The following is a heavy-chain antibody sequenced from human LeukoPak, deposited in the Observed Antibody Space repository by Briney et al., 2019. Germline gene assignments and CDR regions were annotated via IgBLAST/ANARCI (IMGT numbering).Heavy chain of an antibody. CDR2: IKQDGSEK. CDR3: ARGSSPYYFDY. J-gene: IGHJ4*02. CDR1: GFTFSSYW. V-gene: IGHV3-7*01. Sequence: GRSLRLSCAASGFTFSSYWMSWVRQAPGKGLEWVANIKQDGSEKYYVDSVKGRFTISRDNAKNSLYLQMNSLRAEDTAVYYCARGSSPYYFDYWGQGTLVTVSS.